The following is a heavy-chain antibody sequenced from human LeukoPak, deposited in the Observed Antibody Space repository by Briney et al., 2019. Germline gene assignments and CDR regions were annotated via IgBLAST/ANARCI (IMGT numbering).Heavy chain of an antibody. CDR2: TYHSGST. V-gene: IGHV4-30-2*01. D-gene: IGHD3-10*01. Sequence: PSQTLSLTCTVSGGSISSGGYYWSWIRQPPGKGLEWIGYTYHSGSTYYNPSLKSRVTISVDRSKNQFSLKLSSVTAADTAVYYCARAYGGSDRPVGFDPWGQGTLVTVSS. CDR3: ARAYGGSDRPVGFDP. J-gene: IGHJ5*02. CDR1: GGSISSGGYY.